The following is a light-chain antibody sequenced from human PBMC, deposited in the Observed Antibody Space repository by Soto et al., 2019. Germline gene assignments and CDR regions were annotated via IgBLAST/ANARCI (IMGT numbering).Light chain of an antibody. Sequence: DIQMTQSPSSLSASVGDRVTITCRASQSISSYLNWYQQKPGKAPKVLIYAASSLQSGVPSRFSGSGSGTDFPLTINSLQPEDFATYYCQQTYSTPFTFGPGTKVDIK. CDR2: AAS. CDR3: QQTYSTPFT. V-gene: IGKV1-39*01. CDR1: QSISSY. J-gene: IGKJ3*01.